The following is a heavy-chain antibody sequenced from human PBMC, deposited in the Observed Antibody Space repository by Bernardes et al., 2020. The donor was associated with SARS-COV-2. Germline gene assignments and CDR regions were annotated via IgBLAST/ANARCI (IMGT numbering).Heavy chain of an antibody. Sequence: SLSLSCAVSGFTFSNYAMSWVRQAPGKRLEWVSGISSSGTSTYYADSVQGRFTISRDNSKNTLYLQMNSLRAEDTAVYYCAKVPINAIGYYFDYWGQGSLVTVSP. CDR3: AKVPINAIGYYFDY. CDR2: ISSSGTST. CDR1: GFTFSNYA. J-gene: IGHJ4*02. D-gene: IGHD1-20*01. V-gene: IGHV3-23*01.